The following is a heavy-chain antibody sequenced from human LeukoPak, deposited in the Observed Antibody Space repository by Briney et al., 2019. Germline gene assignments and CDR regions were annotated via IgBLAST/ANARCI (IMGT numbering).Heavy chain of an antibody. CDR2: INDHGDTT. J-gene: IGHJ4*02. CDR1: GFTFSSCA. D-gene: IGHD6-19*01. CDR3: VKDLSGWYSFDY. V-gene: IGHV3-64D*09. Sequence: PGGSLRLSCSASGFTFSSCAMHRVRQAPGMGLEYVSGINDHGDTTHYGDLVRGRVTISRDDSKNTVHLQMSSLRAEDTAVYYCVKDLSGWYSFDYWGQGTLVTVSS.